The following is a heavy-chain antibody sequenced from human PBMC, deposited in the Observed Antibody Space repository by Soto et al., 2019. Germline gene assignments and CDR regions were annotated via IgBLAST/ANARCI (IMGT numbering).Heavy chain of an antibody. D-gene: IGHD2-2*02. CDR3: AHRRDIVVVPAAIPAYYYYGMDV. V-gene: IGHV2-5*01. Sequence: ESGPTLVNPTQTLTLTCTFSGFSLSTSGVGVGWIRQPPGKALEWLALIYWNDDKRYSPSLKSRLTITKDTSKNQVVLTMTNMDPVDTATYYCAHRRDIVVVPAAIPAYYYYGMDVWGQGTTVTVSS. CDR2: IYWNDDK. J-gene: IGHJ6*02. CDR1: GFSLSTSGVG.